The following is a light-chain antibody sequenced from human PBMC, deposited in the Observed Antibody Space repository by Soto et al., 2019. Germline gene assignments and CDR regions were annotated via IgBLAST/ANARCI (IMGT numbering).Light chain of an antibody. CDR1: QSVSSN. CDR3: QQYNNWPVT. J-gene: IGKJ1*01. CDR2: GAS. V-gene: IGKV3-15*01. Sequence: EVVMTQSPATLSVSPGERATLSCRASQSVSSNLAWYQHKPGQAPRLLIYGASTRATGIPARFSGSGSGTEFTLTISSLQSEYFAVYYCQQYNNWPVTFGQGPKLEIK.